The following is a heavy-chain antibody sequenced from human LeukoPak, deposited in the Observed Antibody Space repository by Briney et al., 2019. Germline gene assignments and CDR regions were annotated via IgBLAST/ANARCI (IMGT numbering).Heavy chain of an antibody. V-gene: IGHV5-51*01. J-gene: IGHJ4*02. Sequence: GESLKISCKGSGYSSTSYWIGWVRQMPGKGLEWMGIIYTGDSNTRYSPSFQRQVIISADKSISTAYLQWSSLKASDTAMYYCARPEAVAGSYFDYWGQGTLVTVSS. D-gene: IGHD6-19*01. CDR1: GYSSTSYW. CDR2: IYTGDSNT. CDR3: ARPEAVAGSYFDY.